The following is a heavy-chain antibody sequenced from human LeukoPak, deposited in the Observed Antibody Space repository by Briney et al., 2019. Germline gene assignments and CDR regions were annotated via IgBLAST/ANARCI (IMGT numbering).Heavy chain of an antibody. Sequence: PGGSLRLSCTASGFTFGDYAMSWVRQAPGKGLEWVGFIRSKAYGGTTEYAASVEGRFTISRDDSKSIAYLQMNSLKTEDTAVYYCTRNTLGVVAVAGPFDYWGQGTLVTVSS. D-gene: IGHD6-19*01. CDR1: GFTFGDYA. CDR3: TRNTLGVVAVAGPFDY. V-gene: IGHV3-49*04. CDR2: IRSKAYGGTT. J-gene: IGHJ4*02.